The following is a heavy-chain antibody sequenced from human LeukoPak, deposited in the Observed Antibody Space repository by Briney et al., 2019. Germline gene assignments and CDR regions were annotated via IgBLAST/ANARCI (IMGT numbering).Heavy chain of an antibody. Sequence: GGSLRLSCAASGFTFSHYWMTWVRQAPGKGLEWVANMKEDGSQETYVDSVKGRFTISRDNAKNSLYLQMNNVRAEDTAVYYCARYSYKHDCWGQGTLVTVSS. V-gene: IGHV3-7*01. CDR1: GFTFSHYW. D-gene: IGHD1-1*01. J-gene: IGHJ4*02. CDR2: MKEDGSQE. CDR3: ARYSYKHDC.